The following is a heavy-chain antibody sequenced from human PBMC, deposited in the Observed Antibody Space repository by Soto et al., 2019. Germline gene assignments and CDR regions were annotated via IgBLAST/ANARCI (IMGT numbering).Heavy chain of an antibody. CDR1: GGSFNSYA. D-gene: IGHD6-6*01. CDR2: IIPMFGTP. V-gene: IGHV1-69*01. J-gene: IGHJ4*02. CDR3: ARTKRPGGTSSVAY. Sequence: QVQLVQSGAEVKKPGSSVKVSCKASGGSFNSYAISWVRQAPGQGLEWMGGIIPMFGTPKYPQKCQGRVTVTADESTSTVYMELSSLRSDDPAIYYCARTKRPGGTSSVAYWGPGTLVTVSS.